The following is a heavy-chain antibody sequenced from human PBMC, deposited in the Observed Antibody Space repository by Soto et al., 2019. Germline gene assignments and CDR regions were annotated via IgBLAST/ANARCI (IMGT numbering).Heavy chain of an antibody. J-gene: IGHJ3*02. CDR3: ARDPLFYGCNLGAFDI. Sequence: ASVKVSCKASGGTFSSYAISWVRQAPGQGLEWMGGIIPIFGTANYAQKFQGRVTTSADESMSTAYMELSSLRSEATAVYYCARDPLFYGCNLGAFDIWGQGTMVIVSS. V-gene: IGHV1-69*13. D-gene: IGHD4-17*01. CDR1: GGTFSSYA. CDR2: IIPIFGTA.